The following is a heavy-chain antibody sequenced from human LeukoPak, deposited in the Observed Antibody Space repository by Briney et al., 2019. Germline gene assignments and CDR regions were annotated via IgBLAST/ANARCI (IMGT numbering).Heavy chain of an antibody. Sequence: GGSLRLSCAASGFTFSSYGMNWVRQAPGKGPEWISYISRSGATIYYADSVKGRFTISRDNAKNSLYLQMNSLRAEDTAVYYCARGRRIAAAGLYYFDYWGQGTLVTVSS. CDR1: GFTFSSYG. D-gene: IGHD6-13*01. CDR2: ISRSGATI. J-gene: IGHJ4*02. CDR3: ARGRRIAAAGLYYFDY. V-gene: IGHV3-48*03.